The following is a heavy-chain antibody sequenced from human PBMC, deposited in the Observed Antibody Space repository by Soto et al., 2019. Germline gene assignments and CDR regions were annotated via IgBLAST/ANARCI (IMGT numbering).Heavy chain of an antibody. CDR2: IYYSGST. Sequence: PSETLSLTCTVSGGSISSSSYYWGWIRQPPGKGLEWIGSIYYSGSTYYNPSLKSRVTISVDTSKNQFSLKLSSVTAADTAVYYCAGGYCSSTSCYAPPYYYGMDVWGQGTTVTVSS. CDR1: GGSISSSSYY. CDR3: AGGYCSSTSCYAPPYYYGMDV. V-gene: IGHV4-39*01. J-gene: IGHJ6*02. D-gene: IGHD2-2*01.